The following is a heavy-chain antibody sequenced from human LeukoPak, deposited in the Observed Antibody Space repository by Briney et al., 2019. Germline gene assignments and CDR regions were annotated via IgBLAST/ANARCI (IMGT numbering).Heavy chain of an antibody. CDR1: GFTFSTYE. CDR2: ISSSGSTI. Sequence: PGGSLRLSCAASGFTFSTYEMNWVRQAPGKGLEWVSYISSSGSTIYYADAVKGRFTISRDNAKNTLYLQMNSLRGEDTAVYYCARDRATAMFDYWAQGTLVTVSS. CDR3: ARDRATAMFDY. D-gene: IGHD5-18*01. J-gene: IGHJ4*02. V-gene: IGHV3-48*03.